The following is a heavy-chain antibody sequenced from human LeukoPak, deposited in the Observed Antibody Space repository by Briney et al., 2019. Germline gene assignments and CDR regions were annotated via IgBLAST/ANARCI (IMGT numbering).Heavy chain of an antibody. Sequence: GGSLRLSCAASGFTFSSYGMHWVRQAPGKGLEWVAVMSYDGSKEYYADSVKGRFTISRDNSKNTLYLQMNSLRAEDTAVYYCASRIAVAGWGQGTLVTVSS. D-gene: IGHD6-19*01. CDR2: MSYDGSKE. CDR3: ASRIAVAG. V-gene: IGHV3-30*03. J-gene: IGHJ4*02. CDR1: GFTFSSYG.